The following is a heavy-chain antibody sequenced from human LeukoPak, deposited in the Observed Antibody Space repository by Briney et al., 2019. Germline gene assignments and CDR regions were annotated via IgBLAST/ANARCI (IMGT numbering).Heavy chain of an antibody. Sequence: SETLSLTCNVSGGSFSRSNYYWTWIRQPPGKGLEWIGYMYYSGSTYYNPSLKSRVTISIDTSKNQFSLKLSSVTAADTAVYYCASEYRSDSYFDLWGRGTLVTVSS. CDR3: ASEYRSDSYFDL. D-gene: IGHD6-19*01. J-gene: IGHJ2*01. CDR1: GGSFSRSNYY. V-gene: IGHV4-61*01. CDR2: MYYSGST.